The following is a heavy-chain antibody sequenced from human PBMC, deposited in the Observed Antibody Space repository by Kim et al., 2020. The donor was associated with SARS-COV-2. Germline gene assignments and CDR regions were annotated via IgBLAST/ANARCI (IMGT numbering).Heavy chain of an antibody. CDR1: GFTFSNAW. CDR2: IKSKTDGGTT. CDR3: TTGVGATPYYYYYYGMDV. D-gene: IGHD1-26*01. Sequence: GGSLRLSCAASGFTFSNAWMSWVRQAPGKGLEWVGRIKSKTDGGTTDYAAPVKGRFTISRDDSKNTLYLQMNSLKTEDTAVYYCTTGVGATPYYYYYYGMDVWGQGTTVTVSS. J-gene: IGHJ6*02. V-gene: IGHV3-15*01.